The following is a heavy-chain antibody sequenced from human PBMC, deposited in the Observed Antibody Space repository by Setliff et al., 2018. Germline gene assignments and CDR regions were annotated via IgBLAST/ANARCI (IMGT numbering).Heavy chain of an antibody. CDR1: IFTFSNYW. D-gene: IGHD3-10*01. V-gene: IGHV3-7*01. Sequence: GGSLRLSCAASIFTFSNYWMSWVRQAPGKGLEWVANRKEDGSGKYYVDPVKGRFTISRDHAQNALDLQMDSLRGEDTAVYYCATGRVWSSFDIWGQGTMVTVSS. CDR3: ATGRVWSSFDI. J-gene: IGHJ3*02. CDR2: RKEDGSGK.